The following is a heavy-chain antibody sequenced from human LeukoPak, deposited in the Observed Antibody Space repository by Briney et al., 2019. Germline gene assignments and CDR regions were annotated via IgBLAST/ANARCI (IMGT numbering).Heavy chain of an antibody. Sequence: PSETLSLTCTVSGDSISGSSYYWGWIRQPPGKGLEWIGSIYHSGSTYYNPSLKSRVTISVDTSKNQFSLKLSSVTAADTAVYYCARPIYYYYYMDVWGKGTTVTVSS. CDR1: GDSISGSSYY. CDR3: ARPIYYYYYMDV. J-gene: IGHJ6*03. D-gene: IGHD5-24*01. CDR2: IYHSGST. V-gene: IGHV4-39*07.